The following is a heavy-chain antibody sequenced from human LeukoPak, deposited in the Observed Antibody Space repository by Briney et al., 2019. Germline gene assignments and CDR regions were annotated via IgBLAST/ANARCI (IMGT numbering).Heavy chain of an antibody. CDR2: VDYTGIT. V-gene: IGHV4-39*05. Sequence: PSETPSLTCTVSGGSISSSGYYWGWIRQPPGKGLEWIGSVDYTGITSHSPSLKSRVTISVDTSKNQFSLKVSSVSAADTGVYYCVGHPYSSYYYHMAVWGRGTTVTVSS. CDR3: VGHPYSSYYYHMAV. CDR1: GGSISSSGYY. D-gene: IGHD5-18*01. J-gene: IGHJ6*02.